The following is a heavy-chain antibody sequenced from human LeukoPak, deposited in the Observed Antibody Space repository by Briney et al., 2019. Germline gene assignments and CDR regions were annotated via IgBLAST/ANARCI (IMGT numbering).Heavy chain of an antibody. CDR1: GGSISSYY. V-gene: IGHV4-59*01. Sequence: SETLSLTCTVSGGSISSYYWSWIRQPPGKGLEWIGYIYYSGSTNYNPSLKSRVTISVDTSKNQFSLKLSSVTAADTAVYYCARGGYYDSSGYPTIYWYFDLWGRGTLVTVSS. CDR3: ARGGYYDSSGYPTIYWYFDL. J-gene: IGHJ2*01. D-gene: IGHD3-22*01. CDR2: IYYSGST.